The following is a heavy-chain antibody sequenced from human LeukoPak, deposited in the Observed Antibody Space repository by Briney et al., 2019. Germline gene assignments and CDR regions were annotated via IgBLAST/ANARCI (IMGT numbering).Heavy chain of an antibody. CDR3: ARDLDSYYFDY. V-gene: IGHV1-3*01. CDR1: XYTFTSYA. J-gene: IGHJ4*02. CDR2: INAGNGNT. D-gene: IGHD3-22*01. Sequence: SXXASXYTFTSYAMHWVRQAPGQRLEWMGWINAGNGNTKYSQKFQGRVTITRDTSASTAYMELSSLRSEDTAVYYCARDLDSYYFDYWGQGTLVTVSS.